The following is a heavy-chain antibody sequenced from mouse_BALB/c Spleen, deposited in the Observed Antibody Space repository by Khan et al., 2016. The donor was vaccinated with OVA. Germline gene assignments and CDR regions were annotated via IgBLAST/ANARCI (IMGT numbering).Heavy chain of an antibody. D-gene: IGHD1-1*01. Sequence: VQLQESGPGLVAPSQSLSITCTVSGFSLTDYGVNWVRQSPGKGLEWLGMIWGDGSTDYNSALKSRLSITKDNSKSQVFLKMNSLQTDDTARYXSAINYYGSSFYFDYWGQGTTLTVSS. J-gene: IGHJ2*01. V-gene: IGHV2-6-7*01. CDR2: IWGDGST. CDR1: GFSLTDYG. CDR3: AINYYGSSFYFDY.